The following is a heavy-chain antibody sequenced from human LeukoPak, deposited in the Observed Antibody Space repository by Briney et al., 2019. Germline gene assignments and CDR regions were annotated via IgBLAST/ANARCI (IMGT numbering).Heavy chain of an antibody. CDR1: GGSISSYY. D-gene: IGHD4-17*01. J-gene: IGHJ4*02. CDR2: ISYSGNT. V-gene: IGHV4-59*12. CDR3: AREDGPQASHYFDY. Sequence: SETLSLTCSVSGGSISSYYWSWIRQPPGKGLEWIGYISYSGNTNYNPSLKSRVTISVDTSKNQFSLKLSSVTAADTAVYYCAREDGPQASHYFDYWGQGTLVTVSS.